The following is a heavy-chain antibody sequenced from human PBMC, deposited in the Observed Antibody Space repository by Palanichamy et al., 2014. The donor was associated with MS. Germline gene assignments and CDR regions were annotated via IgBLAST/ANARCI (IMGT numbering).Heavy chain of an antibody. CDR2: IGTSGGST. D-gene: IGHD3-22*01. V-gene: IGHV3-23*01. CDR1: GFTFSNYA. CDR3: AKRYYPYFDL. Sequence: EVQLLESGGGLVQPGGSLRLSCAASGFTFSNYAMSWVRQTPGKGLEWVSAIGTSGGSTYYADSVKGRLTISRDNSKNTLYLQMNSLRAEDTAVYYCAKRYYPYFDLWGQGTRVTVSS. J-gene: IGHJ4*02.